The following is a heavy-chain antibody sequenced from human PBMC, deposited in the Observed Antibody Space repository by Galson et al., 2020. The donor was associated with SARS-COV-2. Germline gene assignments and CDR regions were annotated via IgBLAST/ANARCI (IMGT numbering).Heavy chain of an antibody. D-gene: IGHD3-3*01. Sequence: ASVKVSCKASGYTFTGYYLHWVRQAPGQGLECMGSINPNTDSTNYAQKFQGRVTMTRDTSISTAYLELSSLRSDDTAVYYCAREDFWSAYHDYWGQGTLLTVSS. CDR2: INPNTDST. J-gene: IGHJ4*02. CDR3: AREDFWSAYHDY. CDR1: GYTFTGYY. V-gene: IGHV1-2*02.